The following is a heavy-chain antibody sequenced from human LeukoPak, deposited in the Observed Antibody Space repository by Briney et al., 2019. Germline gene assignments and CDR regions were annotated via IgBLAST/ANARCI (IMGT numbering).Heavy chain of an antibody. CDR3: AISDYGGKSPQRDY. CDR2: INPNSGGT. J-gene: IGHJ4*02. D-gene: IGHD4-23*01. V-gene: IGHV1-2*02. Sequence: ASVKVSCKASGYTFTGYFIHCVRQAPGQGLEWMGWINPNSGGTNYAQKFQGRVTMTRDTSISTAYMKLSRLRSDDTAVYYCAISDYGGKSPQRDYWGQGTLVTVSS. CDR1: GYTFTGYF.